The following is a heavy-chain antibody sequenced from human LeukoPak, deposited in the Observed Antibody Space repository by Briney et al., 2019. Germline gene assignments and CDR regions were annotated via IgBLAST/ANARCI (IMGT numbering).Heavy chain of an antibody. CDR1: GGSISSGDYY. D-gene: IGHD1/OR15-1a*01. CDR2: IYYSGST. CDR3: ARAEHSDYFNY. V-gene: IGHV4-30-4*01. Sequence: PSETLSLTCTVSGGSISSGDYYWSWIRQPPGKGLEWIGYIYYSGSTYYNPSLKSRVTISVDTSKNQFSLKLSSVTPEDTAVYFCARAEHSDYFNYWGQGTLVTVSS. J-gene: IGHJ4*02.